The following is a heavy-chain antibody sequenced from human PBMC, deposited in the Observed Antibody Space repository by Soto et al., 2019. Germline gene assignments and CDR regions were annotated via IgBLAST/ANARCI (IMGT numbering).Heavy chain of an antibody. Sequence: SETLSLTCTVSGGSISSSSYYWGWIRQPPGKGLEWIGSIYYSGSTYYNPSLKSRVTISVDTSKNQFSLKLSSVTAADTAVYYCATRDYYDSSGKFDYWGQGTLVTVSS. CDR2: IYYSGST. CDR1: GGSISSSSYY. J-gene: IGHJ4*02. D-gene: IGHD3-22*01. V-gene: IGHV4-39*01. CDR3: ATRDYYDSSGKFDY.